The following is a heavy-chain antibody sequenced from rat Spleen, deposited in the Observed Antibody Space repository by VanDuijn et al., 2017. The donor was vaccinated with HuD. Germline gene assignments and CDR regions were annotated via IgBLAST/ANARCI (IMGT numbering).Heavy chain of an antibody. Sequence: EVQLVESGGGLVQPGRSLKLSCAASGFTYSNFVMAWVRQAPTKGLEWVASINPGGGNIFYRDSVKGRFTISRDNARSTLYLQMDSLRSEDTATYYCAKVEFGGFDYWGQGVMVTVSS. CDR2: INPGGGNI. D-gene: IGHD4-3*01. V-gene: IGHV5-25*01. CDR1: GFTYSNFV. J-gene: IGHJ2*01. CDR3: AKVEFGGFDY.